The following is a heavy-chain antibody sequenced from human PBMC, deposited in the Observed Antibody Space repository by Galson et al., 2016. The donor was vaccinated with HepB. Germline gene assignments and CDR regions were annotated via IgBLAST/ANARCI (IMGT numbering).Heavy chain of an antibody. CDR3: ARGTDSSWFDK. D-gene: IGHD6-13*01. CDR2: ISSSSSYI. Sequence: SLRLSCAASGFIFSNYAMNWVRQAPGKGLEWVSSISSSSSYIYYADSVKGRFTISREHAKNSLYLQMNNLRAEDTAVYYCARGTDSSWFDKWGQGTPVTVSS. CDR1: GFIFSNYA. V-gene: IGHV3-21*01. J-gene: IGHJ4*02.